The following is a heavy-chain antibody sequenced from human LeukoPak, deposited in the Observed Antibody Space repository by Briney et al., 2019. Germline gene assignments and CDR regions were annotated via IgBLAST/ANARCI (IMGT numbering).Heavy chain of an antibody. CDR1: GFTLSDYW. CDR3: ASSGYGHFYYDY. CDR2: FTNDGSGA. V-gene: IGHV3-74*01. J-gene: IGHJ4*02. D-gene: IGHD3-10*01. Sequence: GGSLRLSCAASGFTLSDYWMHWVRQVPGKGLMWISRFTNDGSGAGYADSVMGRFIISRDDTKNTPYLQMNSLRAEDTAVYYCASSGYGHFYYDYWGQGAVVTVSS.